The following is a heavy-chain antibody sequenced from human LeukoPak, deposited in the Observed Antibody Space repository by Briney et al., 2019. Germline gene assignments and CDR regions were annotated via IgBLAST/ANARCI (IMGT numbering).Heavy chain of an antibody. V-gene: IGHV1-2*02. J-gene: IGHJ4*02. D-gene: IGHD3-10*01. CDR3: ARAEAYYHGSGSYYWFDY. CDR1: GYTFTGYY. Sequence: GASVKVSRKASGYTFTGYYMHWVRQAPGQGLEWMGWINPNSGGTNYARKFQGRVTMTRDTSISTAYMELSRLRSDDTAVYYCARAEAYYHGSGSYYWFDYWGQGTLVTVSS. CDR2: INPNSGGT.